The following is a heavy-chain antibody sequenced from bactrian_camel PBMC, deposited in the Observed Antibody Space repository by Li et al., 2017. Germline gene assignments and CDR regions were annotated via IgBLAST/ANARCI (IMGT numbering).Heavy chain of an antibody. CDR1: GNAFPSYC. Sequence: HVQLVESGGGSVQAGGSLGLACQVNGNAFPSYCIAWFRQAPGLEREGVAAVYTGDGRTLYADSVKGRFTISQNDAKNTAYLQMNSLKPEDTAMYYCTAKWSTGGRWQDQNMWNYWGQGTQVTVS. CDR3: TAKWSTGGRWQDQNMWNY. J-gene: IGHJ4*01. V-gene: IGHV3S1*01. D-gene: IGHD2*01. CDR2: VYTGDGRT.